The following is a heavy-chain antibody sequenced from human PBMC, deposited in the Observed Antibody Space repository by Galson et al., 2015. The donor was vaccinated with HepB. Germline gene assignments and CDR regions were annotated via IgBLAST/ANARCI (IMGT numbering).Heavy chain of an antibody. V-gene: IGHV3-23*01. CDR1: GFTFSNYG. D-gene: IGHD3-3*01. Sequence: SLRLSCAASGFTFSNYGMAWVRQAPGKGLEWVSHLNSGGKTEDAESVKGRFTISRDSPKRTLYLQMNSLRVEDTAIYYCARWRGAQSEFDHWGQGTLVTVSS. CDR3: ARWRGAQSEFDH. CDR2: LNSGGKT. J-gene: IGHJ4*02.